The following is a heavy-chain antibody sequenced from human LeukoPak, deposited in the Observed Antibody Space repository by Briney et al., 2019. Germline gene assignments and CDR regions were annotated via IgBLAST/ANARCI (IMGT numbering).Heavy chain of an antibody. V-gene: IGHV4-34*01. CDR2: INHSGST. D-gene: IGHD1-26*01. CDR1: GGSFSGYY. J-gene: IGHJ4*02. Sequence: SSETLSLTCAVYGGSFSGYYWSWIRQPPGKGLEWIGEINHSGSTNYNPSLKSRVTISVDTSKNQFSLRLSSVTAADTAVYYCASLRERSYYARGPDYWGQGTLVTVSS. CDR3: ASLRERSYYARGPDY.